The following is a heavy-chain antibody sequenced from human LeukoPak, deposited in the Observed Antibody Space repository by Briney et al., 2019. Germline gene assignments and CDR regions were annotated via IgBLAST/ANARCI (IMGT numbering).Heavy chain of an antibody. CDR2: INHSGST. CDR1: GGSFSGYY. D-gene: IGHD3-10*01. CDR3: ARGGDDSHFQH. J-gene: IGHJ1*01. V-gene: IGHV4-34*01. Sequence: SETLSLTCAVYGGSFSGYYWSWIRQPPGKGLEWIGEINHSGSTNYNPSLKSRVTISVDTSKNQFSLKLSSVTAADTAVYYCARGGDDSHFQHWGQGTLVTVSS.